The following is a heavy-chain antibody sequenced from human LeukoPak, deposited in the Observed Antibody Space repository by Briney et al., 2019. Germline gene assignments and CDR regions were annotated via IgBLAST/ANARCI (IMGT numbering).Heavy chain of an antibody. V-gene: IGHV3-53*04. D-gene: IGHD6-19*01. CDR2: IYSGGST. Sequence: GGSLRLSCAASGFTVSSNYMSWVRQAPGKGLEWVSVIYSGGSTYYADSVKGRFTISRHNSKNTLYLQMNSLRAEDTAVYYCARTSVADPYYYYYGMDVWGQGTTVTVS. CDR3: ARTSVADPYYYYYGMDV. J-gene: IGHJ6*02. CDR1: GFTVSSNY.